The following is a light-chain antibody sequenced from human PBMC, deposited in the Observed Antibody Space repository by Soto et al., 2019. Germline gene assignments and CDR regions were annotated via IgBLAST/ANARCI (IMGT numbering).Light chain of an antibody. J-gene: IGKJ1*01. CDR1: QDISNY. V-gene: IGKV1-39*01. CDR2: DAS. Sequence: DLQMTQSPSSLSASVGDRVTITCQASQDISNYLNWYQQKPGKAPKLLIYDASNLQGGVPSRFSGGGSGTHFTLTISSLQPEDFATYFCQQSYKKRTFGQGTKVEIK. CDR3: QQSYKKRT.